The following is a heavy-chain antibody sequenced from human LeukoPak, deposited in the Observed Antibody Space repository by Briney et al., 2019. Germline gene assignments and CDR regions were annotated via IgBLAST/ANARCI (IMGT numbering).Heavy chain of an antibody. V-gene: IGHV3-33*01. CDR2: IWYDGSNK. Sequence: PGRSLRLSCAASGFTFSSYGMHWVRQAPGKGLEWVAVIWYDGSNKYYADSVKGRFTISRDNSKNTLYLQMNSLRAEDTVVYYCARDGSGGSFDYWGQGTLVTVSS. CDR3: ARDGSGGSFDY. CDR1: GFTFSSYG. J-gene: IGHJ4*02. D-gene: IGHD2-15*01.